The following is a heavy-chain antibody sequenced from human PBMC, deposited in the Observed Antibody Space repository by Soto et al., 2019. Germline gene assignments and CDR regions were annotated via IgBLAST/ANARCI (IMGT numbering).Heavy chain of an antibody. J-gene: IGHJ6*04. CDR2: IYSGGST. Sequence: GGSLRLSCAASEFTDSSNYMSWVRQAPGKGLEWASVIYSGGSTYYADSVKGRFTISRDNSKNTLYLQMNSLRAEDTTVYYCARGGSRSGYYYYGMDVWGEATTVTVSS. D-gene: IGHD2-15*01. CDR1: EFTDSSNY. V-gene: IGHV3-53*01. CDR3: ARGGSRSGYYYYGMDV.